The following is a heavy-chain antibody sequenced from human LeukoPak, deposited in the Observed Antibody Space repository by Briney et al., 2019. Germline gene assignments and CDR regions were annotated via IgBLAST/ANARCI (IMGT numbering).Heavy chain of an antibody. D-gene: IGHD3-9*01. CDR3: ARFDYLSGHYPLDH. CDR2: IRYDASGT. V-gene: IGHV3-30*02. J-gene: IGHJ4*01. Sequence: SGGSLRLSCAASGFTFNMYAMHWVRQAPGKGLEWVAFIRYDASGTYYVDSVKGRLTISRDNSKNRLYLQMSSLRLEDTAVYYCARFDYLSGHYPLDHWGHGTLVTVSS. CDR1: GFTFNMYA.